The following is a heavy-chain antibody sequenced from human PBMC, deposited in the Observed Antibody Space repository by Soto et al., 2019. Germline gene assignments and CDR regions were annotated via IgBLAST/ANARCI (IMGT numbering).Heavy chain of an antibody. CDR2: ISGSGGST. Sequence: GGSLRLSCAASGFTFSSYAMSWVRQAPGKGLEWVSAISGSGGSTYYADSVKGRFTISRDNSKNTLYLQMNSLRAEDTAVYYCAASFSGGSSPPTYYYYYMDVWGKGTTVTVSS. CDR3: AASFSGGSSPPTYYYYYMDV. D-gene: IGHD2-15*01. V-gene: IGHV3-23*01. J-gene: IGHJ6*03. CDR1: GFTFSSYA.